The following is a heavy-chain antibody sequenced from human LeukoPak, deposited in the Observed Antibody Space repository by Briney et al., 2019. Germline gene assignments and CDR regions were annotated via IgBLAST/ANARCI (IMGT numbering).Heavy chain of an antibody. CDR2: IRSKAYGGTT. V-gene: IGHV3-49*04. CDR1: GFTFGDYA. D-gene: IGHD2-2*02. J-gene: IGHJ4*02. Sequence: QAGGSLRLSCTASGFTFGDYAMSWVRQAPGKGLEWVGFIRSKAYGGTTEYAASVKGRFTISRDDSKSIAYLQMNSLKTEDTAVYYCTRVTVCSSTSCYRYFDYWGQGTLVTVSS. CDR3: TRVTVCSSTSCYRYFDY.